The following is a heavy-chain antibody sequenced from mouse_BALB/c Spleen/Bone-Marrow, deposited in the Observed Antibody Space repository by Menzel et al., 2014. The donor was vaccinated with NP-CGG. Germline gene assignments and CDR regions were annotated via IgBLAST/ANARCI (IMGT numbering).Heavy chain of an antibody. D-gene: IGHD2-14*01. CDR3: AREGAYYRYIDY. Sequence: QVHVKQSGPGLVAPSQSLSITCTVSGFSLTTYGIHWVRQPPGKGLEWLGVIWAGGTTIYNSTLMSRLCISKDTSKSQVFLKMNSLQTDDTAIYYCAREGAYYRYIDYWGQGTTLTVSS. CDR1: GFSLTTYG. CDR2: IWAGGTT. J-gene: IGHJ2*01. V-gene: IGHV2-9*02.